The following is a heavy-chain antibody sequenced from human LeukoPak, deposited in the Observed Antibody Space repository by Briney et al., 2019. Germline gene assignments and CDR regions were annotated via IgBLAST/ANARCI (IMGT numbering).Heavy chain of an antibody. J-gene: IGHJ4*02. CDR1: GFTFSSYG. D-gene: IGHD3-10*01. V-gene: IGHV3-23*01. Sequence: GGSLRLSCAASGFTFSSYGMSWVRQAPGKGLEWVSAISGSGGSTYYADSVKGRFTISRDNSKNTLYLQMNSLRAEDTAVYYCASRSITMVRGVTPPDYWGQGTLVTVSS. CDR3: ASRSITMVRGVTPPDY. CDR2: ISGSGGST.